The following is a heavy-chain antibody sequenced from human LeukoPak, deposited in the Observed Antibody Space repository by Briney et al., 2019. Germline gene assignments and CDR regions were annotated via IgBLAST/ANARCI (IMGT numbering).Heavy chain of an antibody. J-gene: IGHJ6*02. Sequence: GGSLRLSCAASGFTFSSYAMSWVRQAPGKGLEWVSAISGSGGSTYYADSVKGRFTISRDNSKNTLYLQMTSLRDEDTAVYYCAKVGDVGFSSWYYYSMDVWGQGTTVTVSS. CDR1: GFTFSSYA. CDR3: AKVGDVGFSSWYYYSMDV. V-gene: IGHV3-23*01. D-gene: IGHD3-16*01. CDR2: ISGSGGST.